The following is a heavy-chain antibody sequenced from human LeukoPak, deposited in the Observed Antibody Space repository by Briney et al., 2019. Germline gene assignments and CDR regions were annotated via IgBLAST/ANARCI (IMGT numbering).Heavy chain of an antibody. D-gene: IGHD3-22*01. CDR2: MNPNSGNT. J-gene: IGHJ3*02. CDR1: GYTFTSYD. Sequence: ASVKVSCKASGYTFTSYDINWVRQATGQGLEWMGWMNPNSGNTGYAQKFQGRVTMTRNTSISTAYMELSSLRSEDTAVYYCARGSPYYYDSSGYPGAFDIWGQGTMATVSS. V-gene: IGHV1-8*01. CDR3: ARGSPYYYDSSGYPGAFDI.